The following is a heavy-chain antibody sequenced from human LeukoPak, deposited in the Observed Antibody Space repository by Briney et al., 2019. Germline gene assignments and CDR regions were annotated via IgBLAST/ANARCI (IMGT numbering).Heavy chain of an antibody. CDR2: ISSNGGST. V-gene: IGHV3-64*01. D-gene: IGHD4-11*01. J-gene: IGHJ4*02. Sequence: PGGSLRLSCAASGFTFSSYTMHWVRQAPGKGLEYVSAISSNGGSTYYANSVKGGFTISRDNTKNTLYLQMGSLRAEDMAIYYCARSNDSDYWGQGTLVTV. CDR1: GFTFSSYT. CDR3: ARSNDSDY.